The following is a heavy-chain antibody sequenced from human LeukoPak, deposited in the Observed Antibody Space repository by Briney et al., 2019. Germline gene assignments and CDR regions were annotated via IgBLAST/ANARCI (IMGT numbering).Heavy chain of an antibody. CDR2: ISAGGDRT. J-gene: IGHJ4*02. D-gene: IGHD3-10*01. Sequence: GGSLRLSCAASGFTFSDHAMSWVRQTPAKGLESVSSISAGGDRTHYADSVKGRFTISRDNAKNSLYLQMNSLRAEDTAVYYCASTGRDWGQGTLVTVSS. CDR1: GFTFSDHA. V-gene: IGHV3-23*01. CDR3: ASTGRD.